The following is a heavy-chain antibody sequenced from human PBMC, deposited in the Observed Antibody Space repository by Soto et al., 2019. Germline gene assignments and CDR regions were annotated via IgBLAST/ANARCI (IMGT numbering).Heavy chain of an antibody. V-gene: IGHV3-7*01. CDR1: GFTFSSYW. CDR3: ASGWDSSGYYNDAFDI. CDR2: IKQDGSEK. Sequence: EVQLVESGGGLVQPGGSLRLSCAASGFTFSSYWMSWVRQAPGKGLEWVANIKQDGSEKANADSVKGGVTISRYNDNNSMYLQMHSLRAEDTDVYYCASGWDSSGYYNDAFDIWGQGTMVTVSS. J-gene: IGHJ3*02. D-gene: IGHD3-22*01.